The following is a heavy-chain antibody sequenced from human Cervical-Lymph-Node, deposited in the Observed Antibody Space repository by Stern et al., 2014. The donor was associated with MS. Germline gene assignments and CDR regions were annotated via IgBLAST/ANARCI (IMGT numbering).Heavy chain of an antibody. CDR2: IRLSGGST. D-gene: IGHD2-15*01. V-gene: IGHV3-23*01. CDR1: GFTFSDYA. CDR3: AKDRELVVVTFDS. J-gene: IGHJ4*02. Sequence: EVQLLESGGGLVQPGGSLRLSCAASGFTFSDYAMSWVRQAPGKGLEWVSAIRLSGGSTCYADSVQGRFTISRDNSKNTLYLQMNSLRAEDTAVYYCAKDRELVVVTFDSWGQGTLVTVSS.